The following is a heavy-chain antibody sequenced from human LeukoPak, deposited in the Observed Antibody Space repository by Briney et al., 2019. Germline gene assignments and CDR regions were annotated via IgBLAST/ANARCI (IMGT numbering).Heavy chain of an antibody. CDR3: ARDPPYYDFWSGQMDV. J-gene: IGHJ6*04. CDR1: GYTFTGYY. CDR2: INPNSGGT. V-gene: IGHV1-2*02. Sequence: GASVKVSCKASGYTFTGYYMHWVRQAPGQGLEWMGWINPNSGGTNYAQKFQGRVTMTRDTSISTAYMELSRLRSDDTAVYYCARDPPYYDFWSGQMDVWGKGTTVTVSS. D-gene: IGHD3-3*01.